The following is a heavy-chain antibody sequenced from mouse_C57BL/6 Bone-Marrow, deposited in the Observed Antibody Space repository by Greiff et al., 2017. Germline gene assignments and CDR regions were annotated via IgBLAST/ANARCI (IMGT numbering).Heavy chain of an antibody. CDR3: ERGMDY. Sequence: QVQLKQPGAELVMPGASVKLSCKASGYTFTSYWMHWVKQRPGQGLEWIGEIDPSDSYTNYNQKFKGKSTLTVDKSSSTAYMPLSGLTSGAAAVYYCERGMDYWGQGTSVTVSS. CDR2: IDPSDSYT. V-gene: IGHV1-69*01. CDR1: GYTFTSYW. J-gene: IGHJ4*01.